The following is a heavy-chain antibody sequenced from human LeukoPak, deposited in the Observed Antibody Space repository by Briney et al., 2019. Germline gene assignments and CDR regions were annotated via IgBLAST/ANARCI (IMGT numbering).Heavy chain of an antibody. V-gene: IGHV3-33*01. Sequence: GTSLRLSCAASAITLSDRGIHWVRQAPGKGLGWLTLIWPGAGGNTQFYGDSAKGPFTIPRDTSRDTVHLQMSSLRAEDTAVYYCMTDVWNDDNYYMDVWGRGTTVTVSS. D-gene: IGHD1-1*01. CDR2: IWPGAGGNTQ. J-gene: IGHJ6*03. CDR1: AITLSDRG. CDR3: MTDVWNDDNYYMDV.